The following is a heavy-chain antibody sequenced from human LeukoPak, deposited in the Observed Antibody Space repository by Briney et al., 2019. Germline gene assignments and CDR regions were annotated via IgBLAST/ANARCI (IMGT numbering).Heavy chain of an antibody. CDR2: ISPSSGTM. Sequence: GGSLRLSCAASGFTFSRYSMNWVRQAPGKGLEWVSYISPSSGTMFYADSVKGRFTISRDNAKNSLYLHMNSLRDDDTAVYYCARAAYNSSPDYWGLGTLVTVSS. D-gene: IGHD6-13*01. CDR3: ARAAYNSSPDY. V-gene: IGHV3-48*02. J-gene: IGHJ4*02. CDR1: GFTFSRYS.